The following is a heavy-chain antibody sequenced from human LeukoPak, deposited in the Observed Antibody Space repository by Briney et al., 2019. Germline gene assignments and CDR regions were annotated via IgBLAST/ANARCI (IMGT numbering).Heavy chain of an antibody. CDR2: ISSSGSTI. CDR1: GFTFSSYE. D-gene: IGHD4-17*01. CDR3: AREVSVTNFDY. Sequence: GGSLRLSCAASGFTFSSYEMNWVRQAPGKGLEWVSYISSSGSTIYYADSVKGRFTISRDNAKNSLYLQMNSLRAEDTAVYYCAREVSVTNFDYWGQRTLVTVSS. V-gene: IGHV3-48*03. J-gene: IGHJ4*02.